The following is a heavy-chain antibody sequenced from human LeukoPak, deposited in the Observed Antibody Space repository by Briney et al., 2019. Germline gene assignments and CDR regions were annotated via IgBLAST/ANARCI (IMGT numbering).Heavy chain of an antibody. D-gene: IGHD2-15*01. CDR1: GFTFSSYA. CDR2: ISGSGGST. V-gene: IGHV3-23*01. Sequence: PGGSLRLSCAASGFTFSSYAMSWVRQAPGKGLEWVSAISGSGGSTYYADSVKGRFTISRDNSKNTLYLQMNSLRAEDTAVYYCARAEDIGYCSGGSCYPQYYFDYWGQGTLVTVSS. CDR3: ARAEDIGYCSGGSCYPQYYFDY. J-gene: IGHJ4*02.